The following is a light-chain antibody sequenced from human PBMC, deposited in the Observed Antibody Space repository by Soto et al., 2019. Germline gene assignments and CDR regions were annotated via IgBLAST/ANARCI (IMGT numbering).Light chain of an antibody. V-gene: IGLV1-40*01. Sequence: QSLLTQPPSVSGAPGQRVTISCTGSSSNIGAGYDVHWYRQLPGTAPTVLIYGNINRPSGVPDRFSASKSGTSASLAITGLQAEDEADYYCQSDDNNLVVFGGGTKLTVL. CDR2: GNI. CDR1: SSNIGAGYD. J-gene: IGLJ2*01. CDR3: QSDDNNLVV.